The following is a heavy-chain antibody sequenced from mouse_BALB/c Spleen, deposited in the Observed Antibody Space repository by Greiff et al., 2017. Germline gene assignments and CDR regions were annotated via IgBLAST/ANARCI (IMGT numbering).Heavy chain of an antibody. J-gene: IGHJ4*01. Sequence: EVQLQQSGPGLVKPSQSLSLTCSVTGYSITSGYYWNWIRQFPGNKLEWMGYISYDGSNNYNPSLKNRISITRDTSKNQFFLKLNSVTTEDTATYYCARRYGNPYAMDYWGQGTAVTVSS. CDR3: ARRYGNPYAMDY. CDR2: ISYDGSN. CDR1: GYSITSGYY. V-gene: IGHV3-6*02. D-gene: IGHD2-10*02.